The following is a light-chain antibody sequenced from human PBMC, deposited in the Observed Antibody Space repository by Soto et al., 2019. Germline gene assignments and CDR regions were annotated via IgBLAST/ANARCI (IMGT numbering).Light chain of an antibody. Sequence: QSALTQPPSASGTPEQRVTISCSGSSSNIGSNSVIWYQHLPGTAPKVLMYSDNQRPSGVPDRFSGSKSGTSASLTISGLQTEDEADYYCSSYTVINTAVFGGGTKLTVL. CDR2: SDN. J-gene: IGLJ3*02. V-gene: IGLV1-44*01. CDR3: SSYTVINTAV. CDR1: SSNIGSNS.